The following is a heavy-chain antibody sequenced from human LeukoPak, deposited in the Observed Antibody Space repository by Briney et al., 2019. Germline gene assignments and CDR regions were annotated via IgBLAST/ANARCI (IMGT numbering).Heavy chain of an antibody. D-gene: IGHD3-22*01. CDR3: AADYYASGGPTGD. CDR1: GFTFSTCG. J-gene: IGHJ4*02. Sequence: GSLRLSCAASGFTFSTCGMHWVRQAPGKGLEWVAVISYDGSNKYFADSVKGRFTIPRDNSKNTLYLQMNSLRAEYTALYYCAADYYASGGPTGDWGQRILVTVSS. V-gene: IGHV3-30*03. CDR2: ISYDGSNK.